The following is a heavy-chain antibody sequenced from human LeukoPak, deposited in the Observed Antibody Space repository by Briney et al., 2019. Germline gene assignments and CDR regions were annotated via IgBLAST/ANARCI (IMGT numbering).Heavy chain of an antibody. V-gene: IGHV3-23*01. CDR3: AKDRYSYGSSHDY. D-gene: IGHD5-18*01. J-gene: IGHJ4*02. Sequence: GGSLRLSCAASGFTFSSYAMSWVRQAPGKGLEWVSGISGSGGSPYYADSVKGRFTISRDNSKNTLWLQMNSLRAEDTAVYYCAKDRYSYGSSHDYWGQGTLVTVSS. CDR2: ISGSGGSP. CDR1: GFTFSSYA.